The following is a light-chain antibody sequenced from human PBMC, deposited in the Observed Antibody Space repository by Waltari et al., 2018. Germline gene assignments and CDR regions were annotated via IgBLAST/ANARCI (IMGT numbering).Light chain of an antibody. V-gene: IGLV2-14*03. CDR2: NVS. CDR1: SSDIGAFDL. CDR3: SSFTTGSTGL. J-gene: IGLJ2*01. Sequence: QSALAQPASVSGSPGQSITLSCPGSSSDIGAFDLVSWYQQHPGRAPRLIIRNVSERPSGVPHRFSGSKSGNTASLTISSLRSEDESLYFCSSFTTGSTGLFGGGTKLTVL.